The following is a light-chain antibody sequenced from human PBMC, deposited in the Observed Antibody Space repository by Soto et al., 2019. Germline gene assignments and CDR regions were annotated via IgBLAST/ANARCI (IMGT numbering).Light chain of an antibody. V-gene: IGLV1-47*01. CDR1: SSNIGTNY. J-gene: IGLJ3*02. CDR3: AAWDDSLSGPL. CDR2: RNN. Sequence: QSVLTQPPSASGTPGQRVTISCSGSSSNIGTNYVYWYQQLPRTDPKLLIYRNNQRPSGVPDRFSGSKSGTSASLAISGLRSEDEADYYCAAWDDSLSGPLFGGGTKLTVL.